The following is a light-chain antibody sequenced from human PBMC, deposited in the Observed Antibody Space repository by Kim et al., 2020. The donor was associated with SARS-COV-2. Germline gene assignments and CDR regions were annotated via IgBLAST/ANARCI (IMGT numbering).Light chain of an antibody. CDR2: GAS. Sequence: SPGERATLSCRASQSVSGSYLAWYQQKPGHAPRLLIYGASSRATGLPDRFSGSGSGTDFTLTISRLEPEDFAVYYWQQYGSSPWTFGQGTKVDIK. CDR1: QSVSGSY. CDR3: QQYGSSPWT. J-gene: IGKJ1*01. V-gene: IGKV3-20*01.